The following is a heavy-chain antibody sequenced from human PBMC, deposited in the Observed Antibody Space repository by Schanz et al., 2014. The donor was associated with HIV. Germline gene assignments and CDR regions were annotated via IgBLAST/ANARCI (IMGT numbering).Heavy chain of an antibody. D-gene: IGHD2-15*01. V-gene: IGHV3-23*01. Sequence: EVQLLESGGGLVQPGGSLRLSCAASGFTFSSYAMSWVRQAPGKGLEWVSAISGSSITYSADSVKGRFTISRDNSKNTFCLQINSLRSQDTDIYYCALSAPSGSGGTSCFDPWGRGTLVAVSS. CDR2: ISGSSIT. CDR3: ALSAPSGSGGTSCFDP. J-gene: IGHJ2*01. CDR1: GFTFSSYA.